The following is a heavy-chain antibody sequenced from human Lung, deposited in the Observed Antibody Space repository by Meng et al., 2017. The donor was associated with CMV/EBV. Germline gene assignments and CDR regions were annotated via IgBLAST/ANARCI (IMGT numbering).Heavy chain of an antibody. D-gene: IGHD1-14*01. J-gene: IGHJ4*02. V-gene: IGHV4-34*01. CDR1: GESFSGYY. CDR3: ARTLPPARGHRLDY. CDR2: ISHSGIT. Sequence: SETXSLTCAVHGESFSGYYWSWIRQPPGKGLEWIGEISHSGITNYNPSLKSRVTISLDTSKNQFSLKLNSVAAADTAVFYCARTLPPARGHRLDYWGQGTXVTVSS.